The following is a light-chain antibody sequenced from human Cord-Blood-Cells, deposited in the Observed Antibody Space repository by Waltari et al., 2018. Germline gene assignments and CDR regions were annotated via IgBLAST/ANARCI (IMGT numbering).Light chain of an antibody. Sequence: DIQMTQSPSSLSASVGARVTITCRASQSIRSYLIWCQQKQGKAPKLLIYAASSLQSGVPSRFSGSGAGTDFTLTISSLQPEDFATYYCHQSYSTPFTFGPGTKVDIK. CDR2: AAS. J-gene: IGKJ3*01. CDR3: HQSYSTPFT. V-gene: IGKV1-39*01. CDR1: QSIRSY.